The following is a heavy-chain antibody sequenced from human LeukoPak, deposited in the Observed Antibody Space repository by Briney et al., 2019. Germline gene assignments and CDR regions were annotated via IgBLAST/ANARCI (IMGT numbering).Heavy chain of an antibody. Sequence: GESLKISCKGSGYSFTNYWIGWVRQMPGKGLEWMGIIYPGDSDTRYSPSFQGQVTISADKSISTAYLQWSSLKASDTAMYYCARHHSSDWPKGSWFDPWGRGTLVTVSS. CDR2: IYPGDSDT. CDR1: GYSFTNYW. CDR3: ARHHSSDWPKGSWFDP. V-gene: IGHV5-51*01. J-gene: IGHJ5*02. D-gene: IGHD6-25*01.